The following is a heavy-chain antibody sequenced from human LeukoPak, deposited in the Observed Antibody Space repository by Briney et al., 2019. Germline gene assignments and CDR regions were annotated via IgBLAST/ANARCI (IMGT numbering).Heavy chain of an antibody. CDR3: ARDPSWDSSGLYVDY. CDR2: FYSGGGT. CDR1: GFTVNTNH. V-gene: IGHV3-66*01. Sequence: GGSLRLSCAASGFTVNTNHMSWVRQAPGKGLEWVSVFYSGGGTHYADPVKGRFTISRDNSKNTLYLQMDSLRADDTAVYYCARDPSWDSSGLYVDYWGQGTLVTVSS. J-gene: IGHJ4*02. D-gene: IGHD3-22*01.